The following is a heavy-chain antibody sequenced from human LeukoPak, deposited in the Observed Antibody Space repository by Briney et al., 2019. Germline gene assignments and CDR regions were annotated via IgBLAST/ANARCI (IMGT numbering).Heavy chain of an antibody. V-gene: IGHV3-48*01. CDR3: ARDRRDYVSDV. D-gene: IGHD3-16*01. J-gene: IGHJ6*02. Sequence: GGSLRLSCAASGFTFSGYSMNWVRQAPGKGLEWVSYISSSSSPIYYADSVKGRFTISRDNAKNSLYLQMNSLRAEDTAVYYCARDRRDYVSDVWSQGTTVTVSS. CDR1: GFTFSGYS. CDR2: ISSSSSPI.